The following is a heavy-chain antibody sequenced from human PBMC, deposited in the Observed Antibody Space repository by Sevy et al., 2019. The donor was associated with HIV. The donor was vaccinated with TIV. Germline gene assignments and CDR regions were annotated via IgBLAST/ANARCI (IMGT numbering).Heavy chain of an antibody. J-gene: IGHJ4*02. CDR1: GFTFDDYT. CDR3: AKAALRGIAAAGHLYFDY. Sequence: GGSLRLSCAASGFTFDDYTMHWVRQAPGKGLEWVSLISWDGGSTYYADSVKGRFTISRDNSKNSLYLQMNSLRTEDTALYYCAKAALRGIAAAGHLYFDYWGQRTLVTVSS. V-gene: IGHV3-43*01. D-gene: IGHD6-13*01. CDR2: ISWDGGST.